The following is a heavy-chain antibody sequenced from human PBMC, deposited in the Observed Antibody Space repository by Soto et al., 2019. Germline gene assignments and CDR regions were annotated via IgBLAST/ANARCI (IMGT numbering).Heavy chain of an antibody. J-gene: IGHJ4*02. V-gene: IGHV5-51*01. CDR2: IYPGDSDT. CDR3: ARHTGYSGSGNYQFGY. D-gene: IGHD3-10*01. Sequence: RRPIKGLEWMGIIYPGDSDTKYSPSFQGHVTMSADKSTSTAYLQWSSLKASDTAMYYCARHTGYSGSGNYQFGYCGQGTSGTVS.